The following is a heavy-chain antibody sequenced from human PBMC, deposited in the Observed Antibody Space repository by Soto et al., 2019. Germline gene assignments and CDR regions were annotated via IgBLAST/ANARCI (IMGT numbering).Heavy chain of an antibody. J-gene: IGHJ6*02. D-gene: IGHD3-10*01. CDR3: ARGNGSGSYYTYYYYGMDV. CDR2: IYYSGST. Sequence: KPSETLSLTCTVSGGSISSRDYYWSWIRQPPGKGLEWIGYIYYSGSTYYNPSLKSRVTISVDTSKNQFSLKLSSVTAADTAVYYCARGNGSGSYYTYYYYGMDVWGQGTTVTVSS. CDR1: GGSISSRDYY. V-gene: IGHV4-30-4*01.